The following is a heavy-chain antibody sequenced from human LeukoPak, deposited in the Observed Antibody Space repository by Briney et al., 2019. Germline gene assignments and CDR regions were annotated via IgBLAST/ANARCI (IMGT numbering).Heavy chain of an antibody. D-gene: IGHD6-13*01. J-gene: IGHJ6*03. CDR3: ARDSSYSSGWYRGSGHYYYYMDV. CDR2: IYTSGST. V-gene: IGHV4-4*07. Sequence: PSETLSLTCTVSGGSISSYYWSWIRQPAGKGLEWIGRIYTSGSTNYNPSLKSRVTMSVDTSKNQFSLKLSSVTAADTAVYYCARDSSYSSGWYRGSGHYYYYMDVWGKGTTVTVSS. CDR1: GGSISSYY.